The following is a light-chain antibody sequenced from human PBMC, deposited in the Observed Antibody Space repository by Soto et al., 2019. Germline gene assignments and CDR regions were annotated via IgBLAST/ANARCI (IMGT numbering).Light chain of an antibody. V-gene: IGLV2-14*01. CDR1: SSDVGIYNY. CDR3: SSYTTSSTLI. CDR2: EVI. J-gene: IGLJ2*01. Sequence: QSVLTQPASVSGSPGPSITISCTGTSSDVGIYNYVSWYQQHPGKVPKLMIYEVINRPSGVSTRFSASKSGNTASLTISGLQAEDEADYYCSSYTTSSTLIFGGGTKLTVL.